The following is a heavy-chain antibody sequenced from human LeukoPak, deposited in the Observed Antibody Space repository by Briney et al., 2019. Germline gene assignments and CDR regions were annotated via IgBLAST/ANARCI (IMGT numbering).Heavy chain of an antibody. J-gene: IGHJ5*02. V-gene: IGHV1-18*01. CDR2: ISAYNGNT. D-gene: IGHD3-22*01. Sequence: ASVKVSCKASGYTFTSYGISWVRQAPGQGLEWMGWISAYNGNTNYAQKLQGRVTMTTDTSTSTAYMELRSLRSDDTAVYYCARVPRITMIVNIGENWFDPWGQGTLVTVSS. CDR1: GYTFTSYG. CDR3: ARVPRITMIVNIGENWFDP.